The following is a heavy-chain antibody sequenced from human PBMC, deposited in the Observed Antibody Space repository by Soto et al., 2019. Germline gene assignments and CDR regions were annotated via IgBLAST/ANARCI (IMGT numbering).Heavy chain of an antibody. CDR2: IEQNGGER. CDR1: EYTFSSLW. V-gene: IGHV3-7*05. D-gene: IGHD6-19*01. J-gene: IGHJ4*02. CDR3: VGGYGWLPDY. Sequence: DVQLVESGGGLVQPGGSLRLSCEASEYTFSSLWMNWVRQAPGKGLEWVAIIEQNGGERHYLDSVKGRFTISRDNAKKSVDLQMNSLRAEDRALYYGVGGYGWLPDYWGQGTLVIVSS.